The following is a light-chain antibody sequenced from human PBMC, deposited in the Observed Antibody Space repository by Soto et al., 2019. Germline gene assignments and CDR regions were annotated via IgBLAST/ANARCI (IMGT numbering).Light chain of an antibody. CDR1: SSDVGGYDY. CDR3: SSYTTASTYV. V-gene: IGLV2-14*01. J-gene: IGLJ1*01. CDR2: EVT. Sequence: GASSDVGGYDYVSWYQQHPGKVPKFLIYEVTNRPSGVPHRFSGSKSGNTASLTISGLQAEDEADYYCSSYTTASTYVFGTGTKVTVL.